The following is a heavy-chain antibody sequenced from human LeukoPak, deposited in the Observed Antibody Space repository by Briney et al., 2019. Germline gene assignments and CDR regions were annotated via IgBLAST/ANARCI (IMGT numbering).Heavy chain of an antibody. Sequence: ASVKVSCKTSGYTFSGHYMHWVRQAPGQGLEWMGWIKPNRGGTNYAQKFQGRVTMTRDTSISTVYMELSRLRSDDTAMYYCARRYNSGWSPTYDYWGQGILVTVST. CDR1: GYTFSGHY. V-gene: IGHV1-2*02. J-gene: IGHJ4*02. CDR2: IKPNRGGT. CDR3: ARRYNSGWSPTYDY. D-gene: IGHD6-19*01.